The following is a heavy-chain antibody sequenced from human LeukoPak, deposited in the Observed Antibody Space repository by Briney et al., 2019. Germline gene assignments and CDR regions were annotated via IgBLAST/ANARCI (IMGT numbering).Heavy chain of an antibody. D-gene: IGHD3-3*01. CDR1: GGSLKNFA. V-gene: IGHV1-69*13. CDR2: FNHIYGTT. J-gene: IGHJ3*02. Sequence: ASVKVSCKASGGSLKNFAISWVRQAPGQGPEWMGGFNHIYGTTNYAQKFQGRVTITVDDSTNIAYLDLSSLRSDDTVLYYCARRAEWFSWTRLDAFDIWGQGTMVTVS. CDR3: ARRAEWFSWTRLDAFDI.